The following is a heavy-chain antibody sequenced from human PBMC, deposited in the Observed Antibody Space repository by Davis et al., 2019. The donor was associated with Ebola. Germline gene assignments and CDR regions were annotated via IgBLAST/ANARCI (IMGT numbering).Heavy chain of an antibody. D-gene: IGHD6-13*01. V-gene: IGHV4-39*07. CDR3: ARGGDSSSWYYYYGMDV. J-gene: IGHJ6*02. CDR2: INHSGST. Sequence: GSLRLSCTVSGCSISSSSYYWGWIRQPPGKGLEWIGEINHSGSTNYNPSLKSRVTISVDTSKNQFSLKLSSVTAADTAVYYCARGGDSSSWYYYYGMDVWGQGTTVTVSS. CDR1: GCSISSSSYY.